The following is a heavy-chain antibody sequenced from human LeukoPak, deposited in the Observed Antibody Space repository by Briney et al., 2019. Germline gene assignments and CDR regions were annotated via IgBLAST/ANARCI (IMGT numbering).Heavy chain of an antibody. CDR2: INHSGST. CDR3: ARGPDIVVVPAAXXXYFDY. Sequence: SETLSLTCTVSGGSISSYYWSWIRQPPGKGLEWIGEINHSGSTNYNPSLKSRVTISVDTSKNQFSLKLSSVTAADTAVYYCARGPDIVVVPAAXXXYFDYWGQGTLVTVS. V-gene: IGHV4-34*01. D-gene: IGHD2-2*01. J-gene: IGHJ4*02. CDR1: GGSISSYY.